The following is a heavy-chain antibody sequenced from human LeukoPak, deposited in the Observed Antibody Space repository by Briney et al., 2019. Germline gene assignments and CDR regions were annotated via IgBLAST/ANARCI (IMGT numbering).Heavy chain of an antibody. CDR3: ARGVTSAWYLRYYFEY. CDR1: GFIFGSYW. V-gene: IGHV3-7*03. CDR2: IKQDGSET. D-gene: IGHD6-13*01. Sequence: GGSLRLSCAASGFIFGSYWMSWVRQVPRKGLEWVANIKQDGSETYYVDSVEGRFTISRDNAKNSLFLQMNSLRADDTALYYCARGVTSAWYLRYYFEYWGQGILVTVSS. J-gene: IGHJ4*02.